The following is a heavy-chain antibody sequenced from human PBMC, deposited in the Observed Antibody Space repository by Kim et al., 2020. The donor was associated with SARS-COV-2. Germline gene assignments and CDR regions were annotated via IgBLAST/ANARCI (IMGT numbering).Heavy chain of an antibody. CDR1: GYTFTSYD. CDR3: ARGFLPTARYCSSTSCHTMGY. J-gene: IGHJ4*02. V-gene: IGHV1-8*01. Sequence: ASVKVSCKASGYTFTSYDINWVRQATGQGLEWMGWMNPNSGNTGYAQKFQGRVTMTRNTSISTAYMELSSLRSEDTAVYYCARGFLPTARYCSSTSCHTMGYWGQGTLVTVSS. D-gene: IGHD2-2*01. CDR2: MNPNSGNT.